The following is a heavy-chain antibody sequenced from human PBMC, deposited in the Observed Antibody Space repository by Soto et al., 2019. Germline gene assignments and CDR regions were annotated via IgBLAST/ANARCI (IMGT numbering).Heavy chain of an antibody. Sequence: QVQLQQWGAGLLKPSETLSLTCAVYGGSFSGYYWSWIRQPPGKGLEWIGEINHSGSTNYNPSHKSRVTISVDTSKNQFSLKLSSVTAADTAVYYCASGVYGDYDYFYWYFDLWGRGTLVTVSS. J-gene: IGHJ2*01. CDR2: INHSGST. CDR3: ASGVYGDYDYFYWYFDL. CDR1: GGSFSGYY. V-gene: IGHV4-34*01. D-gene: IGHD4-17*01.